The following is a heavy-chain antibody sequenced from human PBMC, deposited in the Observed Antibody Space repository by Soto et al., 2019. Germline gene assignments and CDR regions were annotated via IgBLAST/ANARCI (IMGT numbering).Heavy chain of an antibody. Sequence: ASVKVSCTASGYTFTSYDINWVRQATGQGLEWMGWMNPNSGNTGYAQKFQGRVTMTRNTSISTAYMELSSLRSEDTAVYYCARHPYGSGPNWFDPWGQGTLVTVSS. D-gene: IGHD3-10*01. J-gene: IGHJ5*02. CDR3: ARHPYGSGPNWFDP. V-gene: IGHV1-8*01. CDR1: GYTFTSYD. CDR2: MNPNSGNT.